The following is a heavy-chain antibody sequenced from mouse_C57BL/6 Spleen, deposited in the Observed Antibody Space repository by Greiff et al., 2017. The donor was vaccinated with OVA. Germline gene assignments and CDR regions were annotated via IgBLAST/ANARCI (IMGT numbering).Heavy chain of an antibody. V-gene: IGHV1-63*01. CDR1: GYTFTNYW. J-gene: IGHJ4*01. Sequence: QVHVKQSGAELVRPGTSVKMSCKASGYTFTNYWIGWAKQRPGHGLEWIGDIYPGGGYTNYNEKFKGKATLTADKSSSTAYMQFSSLTSEDSAIYYCAREGNYERGAMDYWGQGTSVTVSS. D-gene: IGHD2-1*01. CDR3: AREGNYERGAMDY. CDR2: IYPGGGYT.